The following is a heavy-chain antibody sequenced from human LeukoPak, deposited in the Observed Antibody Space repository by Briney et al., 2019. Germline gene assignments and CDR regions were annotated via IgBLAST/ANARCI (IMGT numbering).Heavy chain of an antibody. CDR2: FDPEDGET. CDR3: ATDASPIQLRRSFDI. J-gene: IGHJ3*02. CDR1: GYTFTNCY. V-gene: IGHV1-24*01. D-gene: IGHD5-18*01. Sequence: ASVKVSCKASGYTFTNCYIHWVRQAPGKGLEWMGGFDPEDGETIYAQKFQGRVTMTEDTSTDTAYMELSSLRSEDTAVYYCATDASPIQLRRSFDIWGQGTMVTVSS.